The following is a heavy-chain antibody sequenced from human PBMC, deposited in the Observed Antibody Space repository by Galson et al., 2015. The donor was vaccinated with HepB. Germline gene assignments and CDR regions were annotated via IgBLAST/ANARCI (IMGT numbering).Heavy chain of an antibody. D-gene: IGHD4-17*01. CDR3: AKNYGYFAS. CDR2: ITSTGDTI. CDR1: GFSFSTWA. J-gene: IGHJ4*02. V-gene: IGHV3-23*01. Sequence: SLRLSCAASGFSFSTWAGTCVRQAPGKGLEWVSVITSTGDTIYYADSVKVRFTVSRDSSKSTLYLQLSNLRADDTAVYYCAKNYGYFASWGQGTLVTVSS.